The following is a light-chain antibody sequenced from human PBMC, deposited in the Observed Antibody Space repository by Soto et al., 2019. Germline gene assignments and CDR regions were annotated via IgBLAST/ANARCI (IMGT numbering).Light chain of an antibody. J-gene: IGKJ5*01. CDR3: QQYDNVFT. Sequence: DIQMTQSPSSLSASVGDRVTITCQASQDISNYLNWYQQKPGKAPKLLIYDASNLETGVPSRFSGSGYGTDFTFTISSLQPEDIATYYCQQYDNVFTFGQGTRLEI. V-gene: IGKV1-33*01. CDR2: DAS. CDR1: QDISNY.